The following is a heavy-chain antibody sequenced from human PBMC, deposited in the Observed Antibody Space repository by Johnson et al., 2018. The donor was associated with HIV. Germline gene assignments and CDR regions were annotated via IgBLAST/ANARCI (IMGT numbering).Heavy chain of an antibody. CDR2: IYSGGST. V-gene: IGHV3-53*01. J-gene: IGHJ3*02. Sequence: VQLVESGGGVVQPGGSLRLSCAASGFTVSSNYMSWVRQAPGKGLEWVSVIYSGGSTYYADSVKGRFTISRDNSKNTLDLQMNSLRAEETAVYYCARDRAWNYEGAFDIWGQGTMVTVSS. CDR3: ARDRAWNYEGAFDI. D-gene: IGHD1-7*01. CDR1: GFTVSSNY.